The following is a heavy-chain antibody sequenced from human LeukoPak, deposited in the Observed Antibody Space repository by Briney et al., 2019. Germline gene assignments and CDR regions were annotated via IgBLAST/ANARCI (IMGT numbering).Heavy chain of an antibody. CDR1: GFTFSDYY. CDR3: ARGGTYGSGSYYSHYYYYYMDV. CDR2: ISSSGSTI. D-gene: IGHD3-10*01. J-gene: IGHJ6*03. Sequence: GGSLRLSCAASGFTFSDYYMSWIRQAPGKGLEWVSYISSSGSTIYYADSVKGRFTISRDNAKNSLYLQMNSLRAEDTAVYYCARGGTYGSGSYYSHYYYYYMDVWGKGTTVTVSS. V-gene: IGHV3-11*04.